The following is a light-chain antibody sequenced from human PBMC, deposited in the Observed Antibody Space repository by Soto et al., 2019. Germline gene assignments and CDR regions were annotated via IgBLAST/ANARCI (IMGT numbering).Light chain of an antibody. Sequence: EIVMTQSPATLAVSPGDTATLSCRASQSLGGNLAWYQQKPGQAPRLLIFRASSRATGVPARFSASGSGTEFTLTISGLQSEDFVVYYCQQYSKWPPWTFGPGTKVDIK. CDR1: QSLGGN. CDR2: RAS. J-gene: IGKJ1*01. CDR3: QQYSKWPPWT. V-gene: IGKV3-15*01.